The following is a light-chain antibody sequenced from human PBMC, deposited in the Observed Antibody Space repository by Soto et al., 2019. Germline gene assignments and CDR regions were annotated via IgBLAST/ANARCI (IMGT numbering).Light chain of an antibody. CDR1: QSVSSNS. J-gene: IGKJ3*01. Sequence: EIVLTQSPGTLSLSPGERVTLSCRASQSVSSNSLAWYQQKPGQAPRLLIYGASSRATGIPDRFSGSGSGTDFTLTISRLEPEDFAVYYCQLYGTSPGFTFGPGTKVDI. CDR3: QLYGTSPGFT. CDR2: GAS. V-gene: IGKV3-20*01.